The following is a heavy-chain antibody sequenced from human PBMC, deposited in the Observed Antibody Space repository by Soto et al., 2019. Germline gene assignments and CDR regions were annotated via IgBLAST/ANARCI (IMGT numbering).Heavy chain of an antibody. V-gene: IGHV4-31*03. CDR3: ARYSTIFTHYYFDY. D-gene: IGHD3-9*01. J-gene: IGHJ4*02. CDR2: IYYSGST. CDR1: GGSISSGGYY. Sequence: SETLSLTSTVSGGSISSGGYYWSWIRQHPGKGLEWIGYIYYSGSTYYNPSLKSRVTISVDTSKNQFSLKLSSVTAADTAVYYCARYSTIFTHYYFDYWGQGTLVTVSS.